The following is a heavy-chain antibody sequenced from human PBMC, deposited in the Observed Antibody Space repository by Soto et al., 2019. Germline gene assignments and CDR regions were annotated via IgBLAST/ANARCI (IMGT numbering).Heavy chain of an antibody. V-gene: IGHV1-69*01. D-gene: IGHD2-15*01. Sequence: QVQLVQSGAEVKKPGSSVKVSCKASGGTFSSYAISWVRQAPGQGLEWMGGIIPIFGTANYAQKFQGRVTITADESTSTAYMELRSMRSEDTAVYYCARGVRGCSGGSCYTSRYYYGMDVWGQGTTVTVSS. J-gene: IGHJ6*02. CDR3: ARGVRGCSGGSCYTSRYYYGMDV. CDR2: IIPIFGTA. CDR1: GGTFSSYA.